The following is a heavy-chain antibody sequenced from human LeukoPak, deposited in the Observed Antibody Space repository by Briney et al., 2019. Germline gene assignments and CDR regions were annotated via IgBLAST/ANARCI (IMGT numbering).Heavy chain of an antibody. CDR3: AKGGDYGDFPRMDV. V-gene: IGHV3-53*01. D-gene: IGHD4-17*01. CDR2: IYSGGST. J-gene: IGHJ6*04. CDR1: GFTVSSNY. Sequence: GGSLRLSCAASGFTVSSNYMSWVRQAPGKGLEWVSVIYSGGSTYYADSVKGRFTISRDNSKNTLYLQMNSLRAEDTAVYYCAKGGDYGDFPRMDVWGKGTTVTVSS.